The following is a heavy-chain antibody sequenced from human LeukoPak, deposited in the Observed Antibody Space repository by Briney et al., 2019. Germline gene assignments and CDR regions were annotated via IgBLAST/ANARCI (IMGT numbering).Heavy chain of an antibody. CDR3: ARAPHYYDSSGYFVDYYMDV. V-gene: IGHV4-39*07. CDR1: GGSISSSSYY. Sequence: SETLSLTCTVSGGSISSSSYYWGWIRQPPGKGLEWIGSIYYSGSTYYNPSLKSRVTISVDTFKNQFSLKLSSVTAADTAVYYCARAPHYYDSSGYFVDYYMDVWGKGTTVTVSS. J-gene: IGHJ6*03. CDR2: IYYSGST. D-gene: IGHD3-22*01.